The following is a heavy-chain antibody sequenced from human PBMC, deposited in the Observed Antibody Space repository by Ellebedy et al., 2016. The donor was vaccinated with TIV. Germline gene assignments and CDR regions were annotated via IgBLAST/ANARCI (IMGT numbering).Heavy chain of an antibody. CDR2: ISSSGSTI. Sequence: GESLKISCAASGFTFSDYYMSWIRQAPGKGLEWVSYISSSGSTIYYADSVKGRFTISRDNAKNSLYLQMNSLRAEDTAVYYCASGLLPYTVDIVATTVPWGQGTLVTVSS. CDR1: GFTFSDYY. CDR3: ASGLLPYTVDIVATTVP. V-gene: IGHV3-11*04. D-gene: IGHD5-12*01. J-gene: IGHJ5*02.